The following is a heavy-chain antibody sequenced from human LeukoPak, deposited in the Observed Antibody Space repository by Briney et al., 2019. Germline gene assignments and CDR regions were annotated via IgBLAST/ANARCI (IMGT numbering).Heavy chain of an antibody. D-gene: IGHD3-22*01. V-gene: IGHV3-30*02. Sequence: QPGGSLRLSSAAWGFTFSSYGMHWVRQAPGKGLEWVAFIRYDGSNKYYADSVKGRFTISRDNSKNTLYLQMNSLRAEDTAVYYCAKERYYFDSSGYYNDAFDIGGQGTMVTVSS. CDR1: GFTFSSYG. CDR3: AKERYYFDSSGYYNDAFDI. CDR2: IRYDGSNK. J-gene: IGHJ3*02.